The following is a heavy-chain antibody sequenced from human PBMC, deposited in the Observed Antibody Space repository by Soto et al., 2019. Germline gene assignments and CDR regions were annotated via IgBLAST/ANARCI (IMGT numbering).Heavy chain of an antibody. CDR1: GDTFSSYA. J-gene: IGHJ4*02. V-gene: IGHV1-69*01. CDR3: ARVGPAPYYDSRGYYSPLDY. D-gene: IGHD3-22*01. CDR2: IIPMFGTA. Sequence: QVQLVQSGAEVKKPGSSVKVSCKASGDTFSSYAINWVRQAPGQGLEWMGGIIPMFGTANYAQKFKGRVTITAGESTSTVYMELSSLRSEDTAVYYCARVGPAPYYDSRGYYSPLDYWGQGTLVTVSS.